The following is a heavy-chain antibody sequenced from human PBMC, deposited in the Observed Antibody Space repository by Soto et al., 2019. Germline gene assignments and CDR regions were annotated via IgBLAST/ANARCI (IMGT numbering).Heavy chain of an antibody. D-gene: IGHD3-3*01. V-gene: IGHV3-23*01. CDR3: AKIKIGYDFWSVPDY. Sequence: GGSLRLSCAASGFTFSYNAMSWVRQAPGKGLEWVSAVSGSGDSTFYADSVKGRLTISRDNSKNTLYLQMNSLRAEDTAVYYCAKIKIGYDFWSVPDYWGQGTLVTVSS. J-gene: IGHJ4*02. CDR1: GFTFSYNA. CDR2: VSGSGDST.